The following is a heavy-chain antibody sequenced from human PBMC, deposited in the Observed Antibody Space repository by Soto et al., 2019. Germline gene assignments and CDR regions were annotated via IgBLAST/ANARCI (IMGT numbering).Heavy chain of an antibody. CDR3: ARVARIAVAGLDY. D-gene: IGHD6-19*01. V-gene: IGHV1-3*01. J-gene: IGHJ4*02. CDR1: GYTFTSYA. CDR2: INAGNGNT. Sequence: ASVKFSCKAXGYTFTSYAMHWVRQAPGQRLEWMGWINAGNGNTKYSQKFQGRVTITRDTSASTAYMELSSLRSEDTAVYYCARVARIAVAGLDYWGQGTLVTVSS.